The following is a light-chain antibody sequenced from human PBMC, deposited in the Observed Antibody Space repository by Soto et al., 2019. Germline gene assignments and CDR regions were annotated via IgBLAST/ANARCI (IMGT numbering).Light chain of an antibody. CDR2: DVN. CDR3: CSYAGYSSFV. CDR1: SF. J-gene: IGLJ1*01. Sequence: QSALTQPRSVSGSPGQSVTISCTGTSFVSWYQQHPGKVPKLLIYDVNKRSSGVPDRFSGSKSGSTASLTISGLQAEDEADYYCCSYAGYSSFVFGTGTKVTVL. V-gene: IGLV2-11*01.